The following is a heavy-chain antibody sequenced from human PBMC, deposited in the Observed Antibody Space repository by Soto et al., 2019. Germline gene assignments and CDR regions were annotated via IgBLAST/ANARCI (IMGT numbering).Heavy chain of an antibody. Sequence: GGSLRLSCAASGFTFSSYGMHWVRQAPGKGLEWVAVISYDGSNKYYADSVKGRFTISRDNSKNTLYLQMNSLRAEDTAVYYCAKGTHDYDRRWYFDLWGRGTLVTVSS. CDR3: AKGTHDYDRRWYFDL. CDR1: GFTFSSYG. D-gene: IGHD4-17*01. CDR2: ISYDGSNK. J-gene: IGHJ2*01. V-gene: IGHV3-30*18.